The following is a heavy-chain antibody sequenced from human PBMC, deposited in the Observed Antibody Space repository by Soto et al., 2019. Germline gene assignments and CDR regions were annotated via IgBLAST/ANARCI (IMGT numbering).Heavy chain of an antibody. CDR3: SREREGYCSSTSCYASRGSRPHYYYGMDV. CDR2: IIPIFAPP. D-gene: IGHD2-2*01. J-gene: IGHJ6*02. Sequence: SVKVSCKDSGGTFRSYAISWVGQSPGEGLVWMGGIIPIFAPPNYAQKFQGRVTITADKSTSTAYMELSSLRSEDTAVYYWSREREGYCSSTSCYASRGSRPHYYYGMDVWGQ. V-gene: IGHV1-69*06. CDR1: GGTFRSYA.